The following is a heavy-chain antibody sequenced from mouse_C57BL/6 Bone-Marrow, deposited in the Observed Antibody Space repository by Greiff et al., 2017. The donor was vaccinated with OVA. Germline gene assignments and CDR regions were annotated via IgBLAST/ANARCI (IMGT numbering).Heavy chain of an antibody. D-gene: IGHD1-1*01. J-gene: IGHJ2*01. CDR2: INPYNGVS. CDR3: ARCTGFDY. V-gene: IGHV1-31*01. CDR1: GYTFTGYY. Sequence: VQLQQSGPELVKPGASVKISCKASGYTFTGYYMHWVKQSPGNILDWIGNINPYNGVSSYNQNFKGKATLTVDTSSSTAYMELSSLTSEDSAVYYWARCTGFDYWGQGTTLTVSS.